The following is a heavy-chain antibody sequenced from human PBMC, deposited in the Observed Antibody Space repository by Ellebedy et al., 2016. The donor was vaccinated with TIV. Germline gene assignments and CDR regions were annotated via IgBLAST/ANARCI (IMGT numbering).Heavy chain of an antibody. Sequence: GESLKISCAASGFTFNSYAMSWVRQAPGKGLEWVSSISGSGGSTYYADSVKGRFTISRDNSKNTLYLQMNSLRAEDTAVYYCARKVKASSGYDLWGQGTLVTVSS. CDR3: ARKVKASSGYDL. CDR1: GFTFNSYA. J-gene: IGHJ4*02. D-gene: IGHD3-22*01. V-gene: IGHV3-23*01. CDR2: ISGSGGST.